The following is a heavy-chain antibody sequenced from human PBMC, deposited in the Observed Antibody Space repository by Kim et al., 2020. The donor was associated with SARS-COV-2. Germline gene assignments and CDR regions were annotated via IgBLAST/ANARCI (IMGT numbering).Heavy chain of an antibody. D-gene: IGHD3-22*01. V-gene: IGHV3-21*04. CDR3: ARDEKRLWSSGYYGS. CDR1: GFTFSSYS. Sequence: GGSLRLSCAASGFTFSSYSMNWVRQAPGKGLEWVSSISSSSSYIYYADSVKGRFTISRDNAKNSLYLQMNSLRAEDTAVYYCARDEKRLWSSGYYGSWGQGTLVTVSS. J-gene: IGHJ4*02. CDR2: ISSSSSYI.